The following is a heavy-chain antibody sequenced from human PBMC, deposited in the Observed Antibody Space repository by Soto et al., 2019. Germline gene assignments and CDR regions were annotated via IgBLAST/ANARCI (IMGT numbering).Heavy chain of an antibody. V-gene: IGHV3-74*01. D-gene: IGHD3-10*01. CDR3: PRVLTGSRNWVDP. CDR1: GFTFSSYW. Sequence: EVQLVESGGGLVQPGESLRLSCAASGFTFSSYWMHWVRQAPGKGLVWVSRINSDGSRTNYADSVKGRFTVSRDNAKNTQDLQMNSLRAEDTAVYYCPRVLTGSRNWVDPWGQGTLVNVS. CDR2: INSDGSRT. J-gene: IGHJ5*02.